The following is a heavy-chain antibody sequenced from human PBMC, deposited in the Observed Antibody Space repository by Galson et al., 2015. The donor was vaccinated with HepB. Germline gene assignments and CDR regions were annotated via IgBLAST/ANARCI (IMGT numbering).Heavy chain of an antibody. J-gene: IGHJ5*02. Sequence: SLRLSCAASGFTFSSYAMHWVRQAPGKGLEYVSAISSNGGSTYYANSVKGRFTISRDNSENTLYLQMGSLRAEDMAVYYCARESRPLNIRHWFDPWGQGTLVTVSS. CDR1: GFTFSSYA. V-gene: IGHV3-64*01. CDR2: ISSNGGST. CDR3: ARESRPLNIRHWFDP. D-gene: IGHD2/OR15-2a*01.